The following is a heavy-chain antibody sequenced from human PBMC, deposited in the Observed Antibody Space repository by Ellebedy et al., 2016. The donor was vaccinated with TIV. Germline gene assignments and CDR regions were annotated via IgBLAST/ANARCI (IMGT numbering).Heavy chain of an antibody. CDR2: INHSGTT. Sequence: MPSETLSLTCVVHGATLGEDYWSWIRQSPGKGLEWIGEINHSGTTNYTPSLKKRLTFSEDPLKNQFSLTLSSVTAADTGTYYCARDHHKTGYSSSWYWFDPWGQGGLVTVSS. V-gene: IGHV4-34*01. CDR1: GATLGEDY. J-gene: IGHJ5*02. CDR3: ARDHHKTGYSSSWYWFDP. D-gene: IGHD5-18*01.